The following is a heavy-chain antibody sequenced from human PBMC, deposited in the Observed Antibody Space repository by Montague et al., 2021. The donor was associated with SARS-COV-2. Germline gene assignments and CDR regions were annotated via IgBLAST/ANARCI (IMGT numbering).Heavy chain of an antibody. CDR1: GGSISSSSYY. D-gene: IGHD4-11*01. Sequence: SQTLSLTCTVSGGSISSSSYYWGWIRQPPGKGLEWIGYIYYSGSTNYNPSLTSRVTISVDTSKNQVSLKLTSVTAADTAVYYCARHFRVTTVTSHMYHYAMDVWGQGTTVTVSS. V-gene: IGHV4-61*05. CDR3: ARHFRVTTVTSHMYHYAMDV. CDR2: IYYSGST. J-gene: IGHJ6*02.